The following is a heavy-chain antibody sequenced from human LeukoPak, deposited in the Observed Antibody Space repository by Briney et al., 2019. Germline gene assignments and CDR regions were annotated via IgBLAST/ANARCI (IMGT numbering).Heavy chain of an antibody. V-gene: IGHV3-21*01. CDR3: AKELYVCGGDCSPHQSFDY. Sequence: PGGSLRLSCVASEFTSSTFSMHNMNWVRQAPGKGLEWVSSITGSAVYKYYADSVKGRFTISRDNSKNRLYLQMNSLSGEDTAVYYCAKELYVCGGDCSPHQSFDYWGQGTLVTVSS. CDR2: ITGSAVYK. J-gene: IGHJ4*02. CDR1: EFTSSTFSMHN. D-gene: IGHD2-21*02.